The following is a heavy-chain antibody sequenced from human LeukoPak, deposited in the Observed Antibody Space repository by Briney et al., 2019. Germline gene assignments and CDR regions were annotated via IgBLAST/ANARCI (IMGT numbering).Heavy chain of an antibody. CDR1: GGSFSGYY. D-gene: IGHD3-10*01. CDR2: INHSGST. J-gene: IGHJ5*02. V-gene: IGHV4-34*01. Sequence: SETLSLTCAVYGGSFSGYYWSWIRQPPGKGLEWIGEINHSGSTNYNPSLKSRVTISVDTSKNQFSLKLSSVTAADTAVYYCARGSATMVRARIDPWGQGTLVTVSS. CDR3: ARGSATMVRARIDP.